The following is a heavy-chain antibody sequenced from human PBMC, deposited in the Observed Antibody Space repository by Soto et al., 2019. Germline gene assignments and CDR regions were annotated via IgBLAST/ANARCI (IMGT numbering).Heavy chain of an antibody. CDR3: AKDLDYYDSSGLGVDYYYYGMDV. CDR1: GFTFSSYG. J-gene: IGHJ6*02. D-gene: IGHD3-22*01. Sequence: GGSLRLSCAASGFTFSSYGMHWVRQAPGKGLEWVAVISYDGSNKYYADSVKGRFTISRDNSKNTLYLQMNSLRAEDTAVYYCAKDLDYYDSSGLGVDYYYYGMDVWGQGTTVTVSS. V-gene: IGHV3-30*18. CDR2: ISYDGSNK.